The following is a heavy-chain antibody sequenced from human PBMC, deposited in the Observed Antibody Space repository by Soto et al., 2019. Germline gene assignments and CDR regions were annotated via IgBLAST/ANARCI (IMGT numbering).Heavy chain of an antibody. V-gene: IGHV3-30-3*01. Sequence: ESVGGVVQPGRSLRLSCAASGFTFSSYAMHWVRQAPGKGLEWVAVISYDGSNKYYADSVKGRFTISRDNSKNTLYLQMNSLRVEDTAVYYCARALGDYGDCWGQGTLVTVSS. J-gene: IGHJ4*02. D-gene: IGHD4-17*01. CDR1: GFTFSSYA. CDR3: ARALGDYGDC. CDR2: ISYDGSNK.